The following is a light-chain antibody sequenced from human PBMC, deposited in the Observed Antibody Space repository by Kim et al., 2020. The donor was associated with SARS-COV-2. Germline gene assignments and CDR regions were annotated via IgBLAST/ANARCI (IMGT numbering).Light chain of an antibody. CDR2: AAS. CDR3: QKYNSVPQT. CDR1: QGISNY. Sequence: SASVGDRVTITGRASQGISNYLAWYQQNPGKVPKLLIYAASTLQSGVPSRFSGSGSGTDFTLTISSLQPEDVATYYCQKYNSVPQTFGQGTKLEI. J-gene: IGKJ1*01. V-gene: IGKV1-27*01.